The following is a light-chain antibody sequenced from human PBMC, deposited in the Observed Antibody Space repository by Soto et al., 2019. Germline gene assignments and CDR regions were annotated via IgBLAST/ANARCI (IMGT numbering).Light chain of an antibody. CDR2: LGS. J-gene: IGKJ4*01. CDR1: LILLHSNEHNY. CDR3: TQYIQN. Sequence: ILVTHSPLSLAVIPGEPASISCMSILILLHSNEHNYLDLCLQKPGQSPHLLIYLGSNRASGVPDRFSRSGPGTDSTPKISGLEAEDDGLHYCTQYIQNFRGGNXVDLK. V-gene: IGKV2-28*01.